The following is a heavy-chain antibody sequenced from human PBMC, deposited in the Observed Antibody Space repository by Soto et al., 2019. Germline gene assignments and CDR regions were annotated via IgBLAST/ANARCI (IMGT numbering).Heavy chain of an antibody. V-gene: IGHV3-74*01. Sequence: GGSLRLSCEASGFNFRDFWMHWVGQPPGKGPEWVSNIPSDGRDVSYADSVRGRFTISRDDARNTLYLQMSDLRVEDTAIYYCTRDDSGLGIDYWGQGTQVTVSS. CDR1: GFNFRDFW. D-gene: IGHD1-26*01. CDR3: TRDDSGLGIDY. CDR2: IPSDGRDV. J-gene: IGHJ4*02.